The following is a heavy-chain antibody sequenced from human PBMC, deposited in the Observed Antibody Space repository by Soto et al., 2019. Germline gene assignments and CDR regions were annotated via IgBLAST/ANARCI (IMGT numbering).Heavy chain of an antibody. Sequence: QGQLQESGPGLVKPSQTLSLTCTVSGGSISSGGYYWSWIRPHPGKGLEWIGYIFYSGSTYYNPSLKSRATISVDTSKNQFSLKLSSVTAADTAVYYCASYQQSYAFDNWGQGTMVTVSS. D-gene: IGHD2-2*01. J-gene: IGHJ3*02. CDR3: ASYQQSYAFDN. CDR2: IFYSGST. V-gene: IGHV4-31*03. CDR1: GGSISSGGYY.